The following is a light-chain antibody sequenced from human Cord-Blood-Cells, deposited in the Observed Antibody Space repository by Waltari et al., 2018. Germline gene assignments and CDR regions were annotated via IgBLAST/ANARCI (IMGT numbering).Light chain of an antibody. CDR1: QVIGSW. J-gene: IGKJ4*01. V-gene: IGKV1D-16*01. CDR3: QQYNSYPLT. CDR2: AAS. Sequence: DIQMTQSPSSLSASVGDRVTITCRASQVIGSWLAWYQQKPEKAPKPLIYAASSLQSGVPSRFSGSGSGTDVTLTISSLQPEDFATYYCQQYNSYPLTFGGGTKVEIK.